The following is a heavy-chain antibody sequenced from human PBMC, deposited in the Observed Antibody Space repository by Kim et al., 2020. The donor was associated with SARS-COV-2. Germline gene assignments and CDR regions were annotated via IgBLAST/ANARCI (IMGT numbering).Heavy chain of an antibody. D-gene: IGHD5-18*01. CDR3: ASSWILNYFDY. CDR2: IYYSGST. J-gene: IGHJ4*02. Sequence: SETLSLTCTVSGGSISSGGYYWSWIRQHPGKGLEWIGYIYYSGSTYYNPSLKSRVSISVDTSKNQFFLTRSSVTAADTAVYYCASSWILNYFDYWGQGTLVTVSS. V-gene: IGHV4-31*03. CDR1: GGSISSGGYY.